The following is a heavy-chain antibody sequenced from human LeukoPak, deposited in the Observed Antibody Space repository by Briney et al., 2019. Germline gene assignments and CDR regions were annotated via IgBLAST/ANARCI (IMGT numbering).Heavy chain of an antibody. D-gene: IGHD1-26*01. CDR2: IIPIFGTA. CDR3: ARSGGEVGAQEFDP. Sequence: SVKVSCKASGGTFSSYAISWVRQAPGQGLEWMGGIIPIFGTANYAQKFRGRVTITADESTSTAYMELSSLRSEDTAVYYCARSGGEVGAQEFDPWGQGTLVTVSS. V-gene: IGHV1-69*13. CDR1: GGTFSSYA. J-gene: IGHJ5*02.